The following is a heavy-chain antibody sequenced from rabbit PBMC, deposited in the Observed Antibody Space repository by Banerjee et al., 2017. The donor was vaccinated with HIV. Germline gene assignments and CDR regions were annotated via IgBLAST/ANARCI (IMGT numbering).Heavy chain of an antibody. CDR1: GFSFSSNV. J-gene: IGHJ4*01. CDR3: ARDLGGYAGYGDL. D-gene: IGHD7-1*01. Sequence: QEQLVESGGGLVTLGGSLTLTCKASGFSFSSNVMCWVRQAPGKGLEWIACIYTGDDSAWYASWAKGRFTVSKTSSTTVTLHMTSLTAADTATYFCARDLGGYAGYGDLWGPGTLVTVS. CDR2: IYTGDDSA. V-gene: IGHV1S45*01.